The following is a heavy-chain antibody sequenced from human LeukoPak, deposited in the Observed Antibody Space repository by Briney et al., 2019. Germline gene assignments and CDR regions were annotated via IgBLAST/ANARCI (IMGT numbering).Heavy chain of an antibody. J-gene: IGHJ6*03. CDR2: ISSSGSTI. D-gene: IGHD3-22*01. CDR3: ARLSYDSSDFHYMDV. V-gene: IGHV3-11*01. Sequence: GGSLRLSCAASGFTFSDYYMSWIRQAPGKGLEWVSYISSSGSTIYYADSVKGRFTISRDNAKNSLYLQMNSLRAEDTALYYCARLSYDSSDFHYMDVWGKGTTVTISS. CDR1: GFTFSDYY.